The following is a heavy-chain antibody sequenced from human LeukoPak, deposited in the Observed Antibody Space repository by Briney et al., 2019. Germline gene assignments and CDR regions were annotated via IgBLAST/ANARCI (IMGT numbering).Heavy chain of an antibody. CDR2: IYYSGST. CDR3: ARKVDYYDSSGYYYDWYFDL. V-gene: IGHV4-59*08. J-gene: IGHJ2*01. D-gene: IGHD3-22*01. Sequence: KASETLSLTCSVSGGSISSYYWSWIRQPPGKGLEWIGYIYYSGSTNYNPSLKSRVTISVDTSKNQFSLKLSSVTAADTAVYYCARKVDYYDSSGYYYDWYFDLWGRGTLVTVSS. CDR1: GGSISSYY.